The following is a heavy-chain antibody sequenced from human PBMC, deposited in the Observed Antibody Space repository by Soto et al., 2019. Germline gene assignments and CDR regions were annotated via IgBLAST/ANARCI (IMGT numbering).Heavy chain of an antibody. J-gene: IGHJ4*02. CDR1: EFSFSSYA. CDR3: ATYSSPFDY. D-gene: IGHD6-13*01. CDR2: ISATGTTT. V-gene: IGHV3-23*01. Sequence: LRLSCAASEFSFSSYALNWVRQAPGKGLEWVSAISATGTTTYYADSVKGRFTISRDNSKRTLFLQMDSLSPEDTAVYYCATYSSPFDYWGQGTLVTVSS.